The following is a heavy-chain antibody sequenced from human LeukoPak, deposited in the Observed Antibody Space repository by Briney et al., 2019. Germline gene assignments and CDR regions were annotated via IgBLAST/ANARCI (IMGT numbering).Heavy chain of an antibody. Sequence: PGGSLRLSCTASGFVSSNYMSWVRQTPGKGLEWVSVIYSGGITYYADSVKGRFTASRDNSKNTVYLEMNSLGAEDTAVYYCARSSMAVAGTLDYWGQGTLVTVSS. CDR2: IYSGGIT. V-gene: IGHV3-66*01. D-gene: IGHD6-19*01. J-gene: IGHJ4*02. CDR1: GFVSSNY. CDR3: ARSSMAVAGTLDY.